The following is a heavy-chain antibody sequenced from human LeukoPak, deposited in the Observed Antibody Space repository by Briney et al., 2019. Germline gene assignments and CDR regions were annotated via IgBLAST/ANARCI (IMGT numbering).Heavy chain of an antibody. Sequence: PSGTLSLTCTVSGDSINSLDLWSWVRQPPGKGLEWIGEMYLSGTTHSNPSVKSRVTISIDKSKNQFFLNLSSVTAADTAVYYCAGLVGRYSSGLYYYYFDYWGQGTLVTVSS. J-gene: IGHJ4*02. V-gene: IGHV4-4*02. D-gene: IGHD3-22*01. CDR1: GDSINSLDL. CDR2: MYLSGTT. CDR3: AGLVGRYSSGLYYYYFDY.